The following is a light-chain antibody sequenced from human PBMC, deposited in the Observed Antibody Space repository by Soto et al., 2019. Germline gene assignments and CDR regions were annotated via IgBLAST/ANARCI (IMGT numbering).Light chain of an antibody. J-gene: IGLJ3*02. CDR2: IYSDGSH. CDR1: SGHTTYA. Sequence: QAVVTQSPSASASLGASVKLTCTLSSGHTTYAITWHQQQPEKGPRYLMNIYSDGSHSKGDGIPDRFSGSSSGAEHYLTISSLQSEDEADYYCQTWGTGIRVFGGGTKVTVL. V-gene: IGLV4-69*01. CDR3: QTWGTGIRV.